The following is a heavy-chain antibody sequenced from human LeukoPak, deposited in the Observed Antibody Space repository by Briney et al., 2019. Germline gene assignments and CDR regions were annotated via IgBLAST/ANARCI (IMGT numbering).Heavy chain of an antibody. CDR3: ARDAIAVLYFDY. D-gene: IGHD6-19*01. J-gene: IGHJ4*02. CDR1: GFTFSSYS. Sequence: GGSLRLSCAASGFTFSSYSMNWVRQAPGKGLEWVSSISSSSSYIYYADSVKGRFTISRDNAKNSLYLRMNSLRAEDTAVYYCARDAIAVLYFDYWGQGTLVTVSS. CDR2: ISSSSSYI. V-gene: IGHV3-21*01.